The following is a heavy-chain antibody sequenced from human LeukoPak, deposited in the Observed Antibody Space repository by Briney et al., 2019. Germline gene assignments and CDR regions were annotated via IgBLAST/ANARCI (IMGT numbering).Heavy chain of an antibody. CDR1: GFTFRSKA. J-gene: IGHJ4*02. CDR2: ISYDGNNK. CDR3: ATQGDGYNFGYYFDY. V-gene: IGHV3-30*03. D-gene: IGHD5-24*01. Sequence: GGFLRLSCAASGFTFRSKAMHWVRQAPGKGLEWVAIISYDGNNKYYSDSVKGRFTVSRDNSKNTLYLQMNSLRAVDTAVYYCATQGDGYNFGYYFDYWGQGTLVTVSS.